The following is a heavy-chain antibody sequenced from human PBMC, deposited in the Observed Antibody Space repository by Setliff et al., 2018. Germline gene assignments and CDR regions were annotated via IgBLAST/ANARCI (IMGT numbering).Heavy chain of an antibody. Sequence: SETLSLTCTVSGGSVSSSSYYWNWIRRPAGKGLEWIGRIYASGRTDYNPSFKSRVTISRDTSTNQFSLKLGSVTAADTAVYYCARERYFDWFFEDWGHGTLVTVSS. CDR1: GGSVSSSSYY. J-gene: IGHJ4*01. CDR2: IYASGRT. D-gene: IGHD3-9*01. V-gene: IGHV4-61*02. CDR3: ARERYFDWFFED.